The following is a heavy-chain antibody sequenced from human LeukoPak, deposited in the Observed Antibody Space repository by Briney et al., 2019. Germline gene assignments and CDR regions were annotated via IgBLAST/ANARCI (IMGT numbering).Heavy chain of an antibody. CDR2: ISRSGGST. D-gene: IGHD3-22*01. Sequence: GGSLRLSCAASGFTFSSYAMSWVRQAPGKGLEWVSAISRSGGSTYYAASVKGRFTISRDNSKNTLYLQMNSLRAEDTAVYYCAKDRGDSSGYYYVASDYWGQGTLVTVSS. V-gene: IGHV3-23*01. CDR3: AKDRGDSSGYYYVASDY. J-gene: IGHJ4*02. CDR1: GFTFSSYA.